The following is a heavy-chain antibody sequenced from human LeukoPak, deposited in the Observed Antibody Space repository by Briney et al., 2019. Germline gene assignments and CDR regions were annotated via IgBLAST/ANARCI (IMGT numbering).Heavy chain of an antibody. CDR3: ARDQSARGGFDY. V-gene: IGHV3-74*01. CDR2: INTDGSST. CDR1: GFTFSSYW. Sequence: GGSLRLSCAASGFTFSSYWMHWVRQAPGKGLVWVSRINTDGSSTSYADSVKGRFTISRDNAKNTLYLQMNSLRAEDTAVYYCARDQSARGGFDYWGQGTLVTVSS. J-gene: IGHJ4*02. D-gene: IGHD3-16*01.